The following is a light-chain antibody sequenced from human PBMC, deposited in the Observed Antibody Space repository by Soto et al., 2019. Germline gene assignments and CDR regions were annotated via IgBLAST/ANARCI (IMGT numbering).Light chain of an antibody. Sequence: MTQSPSTLSASAGDTVTITCRASESIDNWLAWYQQKPGQAPRLLVFGASSRVLGIPDRFSGSGSGTEFTLTISSLQSEDFAVYYCQQYNDWWTFGQGTKVDIK. CDR3: QQYNDWWT. CDR1: ESIDNW. V-gene: IGKV3D-15*01. CDR2: GAS. J-gene: IGKJ1*01.